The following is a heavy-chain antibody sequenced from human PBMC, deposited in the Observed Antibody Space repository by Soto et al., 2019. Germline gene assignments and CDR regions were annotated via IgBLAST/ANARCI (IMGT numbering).Heavy chain of an antibody. D-gene: IGHD2-2*01. J-gene: IGHJ6*02. V-gene: IGHV1-3*01. CDR3: ARGKGIVLVPAAISAVRGMDV. Sequence: GASVKVSCKASGYTFTSYAMHWVRQAPGQRLEWMGWINAGNGNTKYSQKFQGRVTITRDTSASTAYMELSSLRSEDTAVYYCARGKGIVLVPAAISAVRGMDVWGQGTTVTVSS. CDR1: GYTFTSYA. CDR2: INAGNGNT.